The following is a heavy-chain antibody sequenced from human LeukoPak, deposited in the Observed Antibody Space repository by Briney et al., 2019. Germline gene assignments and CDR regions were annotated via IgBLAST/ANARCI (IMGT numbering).Heavy chain of an antibody. CDR3: ARDHVDYDFWSGFGMDV. Sequence: ASVKVSCKASGYTFTSYGISWVRQAPGQGLEWMGWISACNGNTNYAQKLQGRVTMTTDTSTSTAYMELRSLRSDDTAVYYCARDHVDYDFWSGFGMDVWGQGTTVTVSS. CDR2: ISACNGNT. D-gene: IGHD3-3*01. V-gene: IGHV1-18*01. J-gene: IGHJ6*02. CDR1: GYTFTSYG.